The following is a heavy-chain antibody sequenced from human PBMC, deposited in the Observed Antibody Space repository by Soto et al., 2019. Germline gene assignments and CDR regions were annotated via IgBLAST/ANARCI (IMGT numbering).Heavy chain of an antibody. J-gene: IGHJ6*02. CDR2: ISAYNGNT. D-gene: IGHD2-21*01. Sequence: QIQLAQSGGEVKKPGASVKVSCKSSGYNFISHSITWVRQAPGQGLEWMGRISAYNGNTNHAQKFQGRLTMTTDTSTSTAYMELRSLRSDDTAVYYCARGAFCGGAPGCRDMDVWGQGTTVTVSS. CDR3: ARGAFCGGAPGCRDMDV. V-gene: IGHV1-18*01. CDR1: GYNFISHS.